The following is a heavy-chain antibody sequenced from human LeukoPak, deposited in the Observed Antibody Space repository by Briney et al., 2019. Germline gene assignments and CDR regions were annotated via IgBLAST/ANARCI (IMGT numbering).Heavy chain of an antibody. CDR3: ARDNSIGDRGWWFDP. CDR2: INPSGGST. CDR1: GYTFTGYS. Sequence: ASVKVSCKASGYTFTGYSMHWVRQAPGQGLEWMGLINPSGGSTLYAEKFQGRIIMTRDMSTATDYMELSSLRSEDTAVYYCARDNSIGDRGWWFDPWGQGTLVTVSS. J-gene: IGHJ5*02. V-gene: IGHV1-46*01. D-gene: IGHD4-23*01.